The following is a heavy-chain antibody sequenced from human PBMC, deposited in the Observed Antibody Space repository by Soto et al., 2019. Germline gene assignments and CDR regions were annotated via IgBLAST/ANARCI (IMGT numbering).Heavy chain of an antibody. D-gene: IGHD2-2*01. V-gene: IGHV3-11*01. CDR1: RFTLSDHY. CDR3: ATSCSTTSGSPVNPIHI. CDR2: ISISGSTT. Sequence: QVQLVESGGGLVKPGGSLRLSCAASRFTLSDHYMNWVRQPPGKGLESISYISISGSTTYYADSVKGRFTISRDNAKNSMYLQMHRLSSQDTAVSYFATSCSTTSGSPVNPIHIWGQGTVVTVSS. J-gene: IGHJ3*02.